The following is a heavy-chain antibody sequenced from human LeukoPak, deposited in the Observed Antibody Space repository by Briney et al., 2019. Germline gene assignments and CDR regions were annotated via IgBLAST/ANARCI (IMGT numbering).Heavy chain of an antibody. V-gene: IGHV4-34*01. CDR2: INHSGST. D-gene: IGHD3-22*01. CDR3: AGVVIEYYYYYGMDV. J-gene: IGHJ6*02. CDR1: GGSFSGYY. Sequence: KPSETLSLTCAVYGGSFSGYYWSWIRQPPGKGLEWIGEINHSGSTNYNPSLKSRVTISVDTSKNQFSLKLSSVTAADTAVYYCAGVVIEYYYYYGMDVWAKGPRSPSP.